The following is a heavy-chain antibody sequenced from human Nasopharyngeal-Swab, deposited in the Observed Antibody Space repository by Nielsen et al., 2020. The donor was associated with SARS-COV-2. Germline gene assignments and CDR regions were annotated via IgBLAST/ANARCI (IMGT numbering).Heavy chain of an antibody. D-gene: IGHD5-18*01. CDR2: IIPIFGTA. Sequence: AVKVSCKASGGTFSSYAISWVRQAPGQGLEGMGGIIPIFGTANYAQKFQGRVTITADEATSTAYLELSSLISEDTGVYYYERVAPLGPAMATAHFDYWGQGTLVTGSS. CDR1: GGTFSSYA. V-gene: IGHV1-69*13. CDR3: ERVAPLGPAMATAHFDY. J-gene: IGHJ4*02.